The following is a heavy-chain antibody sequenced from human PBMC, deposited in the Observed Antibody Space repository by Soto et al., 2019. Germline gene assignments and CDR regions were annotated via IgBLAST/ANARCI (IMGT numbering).Heavy chain of an antibody. D-gene: IGHD3-10*01. J-gene: IGHJ6*02. V-gene: IGHV4-34*01. CDR3: ARGWYYGSVLPRYHYYGMDV. Sequence: LSLTCAVYGGSFSGYYWSWIRQPPGKGLEWIGEINHSGSTNYNPSLKSRVTISVDTSKNQFSLKLSSVTAADTAVYYCARGWYYGSVLPRYHYYGMDVWGQGTTVTVSS. CDR1: GGSFSGYY. CDR2: INHSGST.